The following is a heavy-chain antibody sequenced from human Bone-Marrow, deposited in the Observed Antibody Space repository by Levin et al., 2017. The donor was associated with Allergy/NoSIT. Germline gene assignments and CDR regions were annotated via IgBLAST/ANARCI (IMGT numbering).Heavy chain of an antibody. CDR3: AREFWYDP. V-gene: IGHV1-8*01. J-gene: IGHJ5*02. CDR1: GYTFTGYD. Sequence: EASVKVSCKASGYTFTGYDINWVRQAAGQKLEWMGWMNPNSGNTGYAQKFQGRVTMTRNTSISTAYMELSSLTSEDTAVYYCAREFWYDPWGQGTLVTVSS. CDR2: MNPNSGNT.